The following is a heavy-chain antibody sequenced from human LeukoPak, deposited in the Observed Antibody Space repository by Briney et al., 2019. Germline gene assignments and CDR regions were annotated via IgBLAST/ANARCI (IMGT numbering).Heavy chain of an antibody. CDR3: ARLTARSLDY. Sequence: SQTLSLTCAISGDSVSSNSASWNWIRQSPSRGLEWLGRTYYRSKWNNDYAGSVKSRITINPDTSQNQVSPQLNSMTPDDTAIYYCARLTARSLDYWGQGTLVIVSS. CDR1: GDSVSSNSAS. CDR2: TYYRSKWNN. V-gene: IGHV6-1*01. J-gene: IGHJ4*02. D-gene: IGHD1-14*01.